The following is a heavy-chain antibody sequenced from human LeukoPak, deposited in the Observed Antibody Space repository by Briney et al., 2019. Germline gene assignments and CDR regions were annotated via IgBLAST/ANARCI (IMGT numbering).Heavy chain of an antibody. CDR2: IIPILGIA. CDR3: ARDVAVAGPPNFDY. J-gene: IGHJ4*02. V-gene: IGHV1-69*04. D-gene: IGHD6-19*01. CDR1: GGTFSSYA. Sequence: SVKVSCKASGGTFSSYAISWVRQAPGQGLEWMGRIIPILGIANYAQKFQGRVTITADKSTSTAYMELSSLRSEDTAVYYCARDVAVAGPPNFDYWGQGTLATVSS.